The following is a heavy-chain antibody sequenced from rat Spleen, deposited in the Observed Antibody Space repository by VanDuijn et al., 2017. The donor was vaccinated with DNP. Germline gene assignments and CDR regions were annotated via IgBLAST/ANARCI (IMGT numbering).Heavy chain of an antibody. CDR2: ISYDGGST. J-gene: IGHJ2*01. Sequence: EVQLVESGGGLVQPGRSLKLSCAASGFTFSDYYMTWVRQAPTKGLEWVAYISYDGGSTYYGDSVKGRFTISRDNAKSTLYLQMNSLRAEDMATYYCIRWNSGHFDYGGQGVMVTVSS. V-gene: IGHV5-22*01. CDR3: IRWNSGHFDY. CDR1: GFTFSDYY. D-gene: IGHD4-3*01.